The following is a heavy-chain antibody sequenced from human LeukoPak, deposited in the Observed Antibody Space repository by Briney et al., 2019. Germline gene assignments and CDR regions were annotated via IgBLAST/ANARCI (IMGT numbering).Heavy chain of an antibody. CDR2: IVVGSGNT. Sequence: GTSVKVSCKASGFTFTSSAVQWVRQARGQRLEWIGWIVVGSGNTNYAQRFQERVTITRGLATSTAYMELSSLRSDDTAVYYCAAGDFWSGYQIDYWGQGTLVTVSS. CDR1: GFTFTSSA. V-gene: IGHV1-58*01. J-gene: IGHJ4*02. D-gene: IGHD3-3*01. CDR3: AAGDFWSGYQIDY.